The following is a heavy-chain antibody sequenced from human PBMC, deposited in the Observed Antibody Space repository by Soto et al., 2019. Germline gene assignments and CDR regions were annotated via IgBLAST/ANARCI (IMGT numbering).Heavy chain of an antibody. V-gene: IGHV4-39*01. J-gene: IGHJ4*02. CDR3: VDMRGKWLPRD. D-gene: IGHD6-19*01. CDR2: IYYTGTT. CDR1: GGSISSGGYY. Sequence: PSETLSLTCTVSGGSISSGGYYWSWIRQPPGRGLEWIGNIYYTGTTYYFPSLKGRVTISVDTYNNQFSLRLYSVTASDTAIYYCVDMRGKWLPRDWGQGTLVTVSS.